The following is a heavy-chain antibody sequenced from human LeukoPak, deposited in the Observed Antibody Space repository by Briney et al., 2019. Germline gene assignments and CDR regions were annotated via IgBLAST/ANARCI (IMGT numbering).Heavy chain of an antibody. V-gene: IGHV3-20*04. J-gene: IGHJ1*01. D-gene: IGHD1-1*01. CDR1: GFTFDDYG. Sequence: PGGSLRLSCAASGFTFDDYGMTWVRQVPGKGLEWIAEINWIGDTTRYGDSAKGRFTISRDNAKNSLDLQINSLRVEDTAFYYCATNPPGRTYLQDWGKGTLVTVSS. CDR2: INWIGDTT. CDR3: ATNPPGRTYLQD.